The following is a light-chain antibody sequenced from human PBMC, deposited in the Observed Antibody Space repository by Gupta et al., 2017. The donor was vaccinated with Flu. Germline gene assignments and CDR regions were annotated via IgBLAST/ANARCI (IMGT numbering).Light chain of an antibody. Sequence: DIQMTQSPSSLSASVGNRVTITCRASQNISTYLNWYQHKLGNAPKLLIYGASSLRSGVPSRFSGSGSGTDFTLTTSSRQPGDFATYFCQQNNSTLALTFGGGTKVEIK. CDR3: QQNNSTLALT. CDR1: QNISTY. J-gene: IGKJ4*01. V-gene: IGKV1-39*01. CDR2: GAS.